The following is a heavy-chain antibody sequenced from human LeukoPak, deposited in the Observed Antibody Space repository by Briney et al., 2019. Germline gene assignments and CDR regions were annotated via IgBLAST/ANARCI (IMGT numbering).Heavy chain of an antibody. D-gene: IGHD6-19*01. Sequence: GGSLRLSCAASGFTFSSYAMHWVRQAPGKGLEYVSAISSNGGSTYYANSVKGRFTISRDNSKNTLYLQMGSLRAEDMAVYYCARDGIAVAGKAYYYYYYMDVWGKGTTVTVSS. CDR3: ARDGIAVAGKAYYYYYYMDV. V-gene: IGHV3-64*01. CDR1: GFTFSSYA. CDR2: ISSNGGST. J-gene: IGHJ6*03.